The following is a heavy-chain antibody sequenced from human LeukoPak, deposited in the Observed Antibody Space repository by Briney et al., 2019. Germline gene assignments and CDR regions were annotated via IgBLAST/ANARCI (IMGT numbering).Heavy chain of an antibody. J-gene: IGHJ5*02. Sequence: ASETLSLTCTVSGGSISSSPYYWGWIRQPPGKGLEWIGTIYYSGSTYYNPSLKSRVTISVDTSKNQFSLKLSSVTAADTAVYYCARPVPSRLGWFDPWGQGTLVTVSS. CDR3: ARPVPSRLGWFDP. CDR1: GGSISSSPYY. D-gene: IGHD1-1*01. V-gene: IGHV4-39*01. CDR2: IYYSGST.